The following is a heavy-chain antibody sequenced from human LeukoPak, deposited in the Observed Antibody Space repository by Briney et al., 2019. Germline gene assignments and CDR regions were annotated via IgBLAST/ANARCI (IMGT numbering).Heavy chain of an antibody. V-gene: IGHV4-59*01. J-gene: IGHJ5*02. CDR1: GGSISSYY. CDR3: ARTSCSSTSCYWGDWFDP. D-gene: IGHD2-2*01. Sequence: SETLSLTCTVSGGSISSYYWSWIRQPPRQGLEWIGYIYYSGSTNYNPSLKSRVTISVDTSKNQSSLKLSSVTAADTAVYYCARTSCSSTSCYWGDWFDPWGQGTLVTVSS. CDR2: IYYSGST.